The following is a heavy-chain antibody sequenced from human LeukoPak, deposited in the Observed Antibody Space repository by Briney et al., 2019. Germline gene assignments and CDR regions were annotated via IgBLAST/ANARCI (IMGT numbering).Heavy chain of an antibody. V-gene: IGHV4-39*01. CDR3: ARHPPRDGSAFDY. J-gene: IGHJ4*02. CDR1: GGSISSGSYY. CDR2: MYYSGTA. Sequence: PSETLSLTCTVSGGSISSGSYYWGWIRQPPGKGLEWIASMYYSGTAFYSPSLKSRVTISVDTSKNQLSLKLGSVTAADTAVYYCARHPPRDGSAFDYWGQGTLVTVSP.